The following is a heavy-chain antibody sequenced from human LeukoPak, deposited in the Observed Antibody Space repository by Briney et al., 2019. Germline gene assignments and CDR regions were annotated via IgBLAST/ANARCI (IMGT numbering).Heavy chain of an antibody. CDR2: ISGSGGST. J-gene: IGHJ5*02. CDR1: GFAFSSYA. V-gene: IGHV3-23*01. Sequence: GGSLRLSCAASGFAFSSYAMSWVRQAPGKGLEWVSAISGSGGSTYYADSVKGRFTISRDNSKNTLYLQMNSLRAEDTAVYYCAKDRLQGYYGSGSYYPSGFDPWGQGTLVTVSS. D-gene: IGHD3-10*01. CDR3: AKDRLQGYYGSGSYYPSGFDP.